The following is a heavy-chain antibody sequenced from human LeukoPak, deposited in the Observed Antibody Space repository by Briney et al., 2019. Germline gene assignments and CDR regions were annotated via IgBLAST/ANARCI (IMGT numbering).Heavy chain of an antibody. V-gene: IGHV4-59*12. D-gene: IGHD6-19*01. Sequence: SETLSLTCTVSGGSISSYYWSWIRQPPGKGLEWIGYIYYSGSTNYNPSLKSRVTISVDTSKNQFSLKLSSVTAADTAVYYCARFGAGTGNAFDIWGQGTMVTVSS. CDR1: GGSISSYY. CDR3: ARFGAGTGNAFDI. J-gene: IGHJ3*02. CDR2: IYYSGST.